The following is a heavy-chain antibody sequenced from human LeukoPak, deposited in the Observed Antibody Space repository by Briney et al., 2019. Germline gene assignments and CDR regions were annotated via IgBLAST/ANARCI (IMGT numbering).Heavy chain of an antibody. J-gene: IGHJ4*02. V-gene: IGHV4-59*08. CDR3: AGHASGTYVGGIEY. CDR2: IYYSGST. D-gene: IGHD1-26*01. Sequence: SETLSLTCTVSGGSISSYYWNWIRQPPGKGLEWIGYIYYSGSTNYNPSLKSRVTMSVDTSKNQFSLKLSSMTAADTAVYYCAGHASGTYVGGIEYWGQGTLVTVSS. CDR1: GGSISSYY.